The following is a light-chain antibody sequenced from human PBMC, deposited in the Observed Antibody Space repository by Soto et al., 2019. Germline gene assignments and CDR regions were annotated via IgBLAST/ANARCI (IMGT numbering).Light chain of an antibody. J-gene: IGKJ1*01. CDR3: QQSFSAPPT. CDR2: AAY. Sequence: DIQMTQSPSSLSASVGDRVTITCRASQPISTYLNWYQQKPGKAPKVLIYAAYSLQAGVPLRFSGSESVTDFTLTIGSLQPEDFATYYCQQSFSAPPTFGQGTKVDIK. V-gene: IGKV1-39*01. CDR1: QPISTY.